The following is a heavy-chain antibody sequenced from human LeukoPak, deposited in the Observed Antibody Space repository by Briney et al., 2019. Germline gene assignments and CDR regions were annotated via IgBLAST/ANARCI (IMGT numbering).Heavy chain of an antibody. Sequence: GGSLRLSCAASGFTFSSYAMSWVRQAPGKGLEWVSAISGSGGSTYYADSVKGRFTISRDNSKNTLYLQMNSLRAEDTAVYYCAKDRSGYQYYYYYYGMDVWGQGTTVTVSS. CDR3: AKDRSGYQYYYYYYGMDV. J-gene: IGHJ6*02. CDR2: ISGSGGST. V-gene: IGHV3-23*01. D-gene: IGHD5-12*01. CDR1: GFTFSSYA.